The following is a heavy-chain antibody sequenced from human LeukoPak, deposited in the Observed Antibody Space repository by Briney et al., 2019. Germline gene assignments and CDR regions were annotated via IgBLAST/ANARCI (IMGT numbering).Heavy chain of an antibody. CDR2: FSGSGGST. J-gene: IGHJ4*02. Sequence: GGSLRLSCAASGFIFSSYAMSWVRQAPGKGLEWVSVFSGSGGSTNYADSVNGRFTISRDNSKNMLHLQMSSLRAEDTAVYYCATLSDAIAAAGTRNYWGQGTLVTVSS. CDR1: GFIFSSYA. D-gene: IGHD6-13*01. CDR3: ATLSDAIAAAGTRNY. V-gene: IGHV3-23*01.